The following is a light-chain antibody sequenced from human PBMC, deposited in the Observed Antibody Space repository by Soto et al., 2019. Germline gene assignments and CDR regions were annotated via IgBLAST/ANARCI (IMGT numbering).Light chain of an antibody. CDR2: DAT. Sequence: IVLTHSPATLSLSPWEGSTLSCRSSQSVTTYLAWYQQIPGQAPRLLIYDATTRATGIPARFSGSGSGTDFTLTIRSLQPEDFAVYYCQQRSNWPPGVTFGGGTKVDIK. J-gene: IGKJ4*01. CDR1: QSVTTY. CDR3: QQRSNWPPGVT. V-gene: IGKV3-11*01.